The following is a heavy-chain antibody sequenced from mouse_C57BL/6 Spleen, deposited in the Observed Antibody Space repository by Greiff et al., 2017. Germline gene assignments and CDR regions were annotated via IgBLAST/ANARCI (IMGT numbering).Heavy chain of an antibody. J-gene: IGHJ4*01. CDR3: ARLDGSYAMDY. CDR2: ISSGSSTI. CDR1: GFTFSDYG. D-gene: IGHD1-1*01. V-gene: IGHV5-17*01. Sequence: DVHLVESGGGLVKPGGSLKLSCAASGFTFSDYGMHWVRQAPEKGLGGVAYISSGSSTIYYADTVKGRFTISRDNAKNTLFLQMTSLRSEDTAMYYCARLDGSYAMDYWGQGTSVTVSS.